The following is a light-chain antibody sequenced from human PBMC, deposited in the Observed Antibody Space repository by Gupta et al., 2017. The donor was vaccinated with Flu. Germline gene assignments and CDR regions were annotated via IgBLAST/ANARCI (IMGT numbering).Light chain of an antibody. CDR2: GAS. Sequence: EIAMTQSPDTLSVSPGERATLSCRASQSVSSNLAWYQQKPGQAPRLLIYGASTRATGIPARLSASGSGTEFTLTISSLQPEDFAVYYCQQYKNWPRTFGQGTKVEIK. V-gene: IGKV3-15*01. J-gene: IGKJ1*01. CDR3: QQYKNWPRT. CDR1: QSVSSN.